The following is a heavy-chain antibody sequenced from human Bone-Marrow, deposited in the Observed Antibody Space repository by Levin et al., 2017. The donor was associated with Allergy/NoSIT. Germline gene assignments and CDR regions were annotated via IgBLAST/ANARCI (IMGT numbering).Heavy chain of an antibody. CDR3: ARGAARRIAVAGKTQLDY. D-gene: IGHD6-19*01. CDR2: ISAYNGNT. J-gene: IGHJ4*02. Sequence: GESLKISCKASGYTFTSYGISWVRQAPGQGLEWMGWISAYNGNTNYAQKLQGRVTMTTDTSTSTAYMELRSLRSDDTAVYYCARGAARRIAVAGKTQLDYWGQGTLVTVSS. V-gene: IGHV1-18*01. CDR1: GYTFTSYG.